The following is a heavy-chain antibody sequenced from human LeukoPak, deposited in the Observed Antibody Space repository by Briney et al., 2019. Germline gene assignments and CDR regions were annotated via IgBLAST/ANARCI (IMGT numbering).Heavy chain of an antibody. V-gene: IGHV3-30-3*01. CDR2: ISYDGSNK. J-gene: IGHJ3*02. Sequence: GGSLRLSCAASGFTFSSYAMHWVRQAPGKGLEWVAVISYDGSNKYYADSVKGRFTISRDNSKNTLYLQMNSLRAEDTALYYCGRVGGRSKAAKGDAFDIWGQGTMVTVSS. D-gene: IGHD6-6*01. CDR1: GFTFSSYA. CDR3: GRVGGRSKAAKGDAFDI.